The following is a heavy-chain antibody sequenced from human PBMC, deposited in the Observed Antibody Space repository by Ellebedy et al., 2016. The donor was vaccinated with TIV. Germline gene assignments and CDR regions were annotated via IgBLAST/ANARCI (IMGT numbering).Heavy chain of an antibody. CDR1: GHTLMELS. CDR2: FDPEYGRA. Sequence: ASVKVSCKVSGHTLMELSMHWVRQAPGKGLEWVGGFDPEYGRAIYAQKFQGRVTMTEDTSTDTVYMELSSLRSEDTAVYYCAAVRIHIWFPNWFDPWGQGTLVTVSS. J-gene: IGHJ5*02. CDR3: AAVRIHIWFPNWFDP. V-gene: IGHV1-24*01. D-gene: IGHD5-18*01.